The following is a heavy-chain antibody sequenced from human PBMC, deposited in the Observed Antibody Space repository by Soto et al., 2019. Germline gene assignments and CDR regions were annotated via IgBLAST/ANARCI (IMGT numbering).Heavy chain of an antibody. Sequence: SETLSLTCAVSGDSISSGGYYWSWIRQPPGKGLEWIGYIFHNGGTYYNPSLESRVTISVDRSKNQFSLRLGSVTAADTAVYYCARLDGYNSFDYWGQGTLVTVSS. V-gene: IGHV4-30-2*01. CDR1: GDSISSGGYY. D-gene: IGHD5-12*01. CDR3: ARLDGYNSFDY. CDR2: IFHNGGT. J-gene: IGHJ4*02.